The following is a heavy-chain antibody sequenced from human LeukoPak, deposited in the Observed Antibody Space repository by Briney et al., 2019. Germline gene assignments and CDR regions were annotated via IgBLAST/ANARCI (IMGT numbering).Heavy chain of an antibody. J-gene: IGHJ4*02. D-gene: IGHD6-6*01. CDR1: GGSISSSSYY. V-gene: IGHV4-61*05. CDR3: ARVMGSIADY. Sequence: SETLSLTCTVSGGSISSSSYYWGWIRQPPGKGLEWIGYIYYSGSTNYNPSLKSRVTISVDTSKNQFSLKLSSVTAADTAVYYCARVMGSIADYWGQGTLVTVSS. CDR2: IYYSGST.